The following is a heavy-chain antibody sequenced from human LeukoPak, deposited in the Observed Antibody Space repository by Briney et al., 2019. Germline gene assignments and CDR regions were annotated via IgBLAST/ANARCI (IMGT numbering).Heavy chain of an antibody. Sequence: QVQLQESGPGLVKPSQTLSLTCTVSGGSISSGDYYWSWIRQPPGKRLEWIGYIYYSGSTYYNPSLKRRVTISVDTSKNQFSLKLSSVTAADTAVYDCARHGPYYDAFDSWGQGTLVTVSS. CDR3: ARHGPYYDAFDS. CDR2: IYYSGST. CDR1: GGSISSGDYY. V-gene: IGHV4-30-4*08. J-gene: IGHJ4*02. D-gene: IGHD3-3*01.